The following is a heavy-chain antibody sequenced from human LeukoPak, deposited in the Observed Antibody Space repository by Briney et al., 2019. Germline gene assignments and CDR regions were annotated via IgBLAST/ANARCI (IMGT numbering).Heavy chain of an antibody. D-gene: IGHD2/OR15-2a*01. CDR3: AREYYYYFDY. J-gene: IGHJ4*02. Sequence: GGSLRLSCAASGFTFSSYAMHWVRQAPGKGLEWVAVISYDGSNKYYADSVKGRFTISGDNSKNTLYLQMNSLRAEDTAVYYCAREYYYYFDYWGQGTLVTVSS. V-gene: IGHV3-30-3*01. CDR2: ISYDGSNK. CDR1: GFTFSSYA.